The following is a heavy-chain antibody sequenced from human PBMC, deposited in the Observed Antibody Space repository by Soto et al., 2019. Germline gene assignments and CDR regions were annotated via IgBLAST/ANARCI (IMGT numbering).Heavy chain of an antibody. V-gene: IGHV4-31*03. J-gene: IGHJ6*02. CDR1: GGSISSGGYY. Sequence: PSETLSLTCTVSGGSISSGGYYWSWIRQHPGKGLEWIGYIYYSGSTYYNPSLKSRVTISVDTSKNQFSLKLSSVTAADTAVYYCARGGDGYNAQYYYGMDVWGQGTTVTVSS. CDR3: ARGGDGYNAQYYYGMDV. CDR2: IYYSGST. D-gene: IGHD5-12*01.